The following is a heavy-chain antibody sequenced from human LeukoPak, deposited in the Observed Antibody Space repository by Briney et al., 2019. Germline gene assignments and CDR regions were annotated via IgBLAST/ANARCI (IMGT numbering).Heavy chain of an antibody. V-gene: IGHV1-18*01. J-gene: IGHJ4*02. CDR1: GYTLTELS. D-gene: IGHD1-26*01. Sequence: ASVKVSCKVSGYTLTELSMHWVRQAPGQGLEWMGWITGYNGNTNYAQKFQGRLIMTTDTSTSTAYMELRSLRSDDTAVYHCARDDVGSARYWGQGTPVTVSS. CDR2: ITGYNGNT. CDR3: ARDDVGSARY.